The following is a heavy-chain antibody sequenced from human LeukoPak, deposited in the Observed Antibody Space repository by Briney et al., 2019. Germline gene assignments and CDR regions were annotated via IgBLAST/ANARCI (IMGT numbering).Heavy chain of an antibody. CDR3: AREAICSGGSCYDRRWFDP. D-gene: IGHD2-15*01. CDR1: GFTFSSYW. CDR2: INSDGSST. Sequence: PGGSLRLSCAASGFTFSSYWMHWVRQAPGKGLVWVSRINSDGSSTSYADSVKGRFTIPRDNAKNTLYLQMNSLRAEDTAVYYCAREAICSGGSCYDRRWFDPWGQGTLVTVSS. J-gene: IGHJ5*02. V-gene: IGHV3-74*01.